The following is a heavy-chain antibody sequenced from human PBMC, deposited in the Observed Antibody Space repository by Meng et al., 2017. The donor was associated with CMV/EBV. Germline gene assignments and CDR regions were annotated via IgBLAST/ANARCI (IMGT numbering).Heavy chain of an antibody. CDR1: YTFTGYY. V-gene: IGHV1-2*02. J-gene: IGHJ5*02. D-gene: IGHD3-10*01. CDR2: INPNSGGT. Sequence: YTFTGYYMHWVRQAPRQGIEWMGWINPNSGGTNYAQKFQGRVTMTRDTSISTAYMELSRLRSDDTAVYYCARDRGYYGSGSYQFDPWGQGTLVTVSS. CDR3: ARDRGYYGSGSYQFDP.